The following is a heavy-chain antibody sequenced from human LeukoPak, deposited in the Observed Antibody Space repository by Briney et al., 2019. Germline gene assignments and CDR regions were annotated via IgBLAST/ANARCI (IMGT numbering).Heavy chain of an antibody. V-gene: IGHV3-7*01. Sequence: PGGSLRLSCAGSGFTFSSYWMNWVRHGPGKGLEWVANIKQDGTKTHYVDSVKGRFTISRDNARSSLYLQMNSLRVEDTAVYYCANDVSQTGAFNIWGQGTMVTVSS. D-gene: IGHD7-27*01. CDR1: GFTFSSYW. CDR2: IKQDGTKT. CDR3: ANDVSQTGAFNI. J-gene: IGHJ3*02.